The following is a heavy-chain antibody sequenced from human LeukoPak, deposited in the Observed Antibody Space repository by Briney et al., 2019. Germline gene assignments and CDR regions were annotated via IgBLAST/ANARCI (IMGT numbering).Heavy chain of an antibody. Sequence: PSETLSLTCTVSGGSISSGDYYWSWIRQPPGKGLEWIAYMYYSGSTYYNPSLKSRVTMSADTSKNQLSLKLSSVTAADTAVYYCAGPYYYDSRIDPWGQGILVTVSS. CDR1: GGSISSGDYY. J-gene: IGHJ5*02. V-gene: IGHV4-30-4*01. CDR3: AGPYYYDSRIDP. CDR2: MYYSGST. D-gene: IGHD3-22*01.